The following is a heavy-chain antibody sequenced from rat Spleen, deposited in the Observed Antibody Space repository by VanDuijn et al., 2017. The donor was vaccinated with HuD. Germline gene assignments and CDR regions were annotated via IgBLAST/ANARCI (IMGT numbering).Heavy chain of an antibody. CDR2: INPSGGST. CDR1: GFTFRNYG. J-gene: IGHJ2*01. CDR3: ARREYGGFFGYFEH. D-gene: IGHD1-11*01. V-gene: IGHV5-19*01. Sequence: EVQLVESGGGLVQPGRSLKLSCAASGFTFRNYGMHWIRQAPTKGLEWVASINPSGGSTYHRDSVRGRFTVSRDNAKSTLYLQMDSLRSEDTATYYCARREYGGFFGYFEHWGQGVMVTVSS.